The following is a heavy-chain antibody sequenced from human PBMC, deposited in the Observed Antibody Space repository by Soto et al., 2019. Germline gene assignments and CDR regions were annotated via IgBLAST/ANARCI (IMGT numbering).Heavy chain of an antibody. CDR3: ARGGWRTPGRLYYYYYYMDV. CDR2: IYYSGST. CDR1: GGSICSGGYY. Sequence: SETPSLTCTVSGGSICSGGYYWSWIRQHPGKGLDWIGYIYYSGSTYYNPSLKSRVTISVDTSKNQFSLKLSSVTAADTAVYYCARGGWRTPGRLYYYYYYMDVWGKGTTVTVSS. J-gene: IGHJ6*03. V-gene: IGHV4-31*03. D-gene: IGHD2-15*01.